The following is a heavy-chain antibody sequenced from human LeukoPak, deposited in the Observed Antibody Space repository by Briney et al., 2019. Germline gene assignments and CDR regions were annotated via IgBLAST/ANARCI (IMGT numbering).Heavy chain of an antibody. D-gene: IGHD1-26*01. V-gene: IGHV3-33*01. Sequence: GGSLRLSCAASGFTFSNYGMHWVRQAPGKGLEWVAVIWYDGSNKYYADSVKGRFTISRDNSKNTLYLQMDSLRAADTAVYYCARAVSGGVQPFDYWGQGTLVTVSS. CDR3: ARAVSGGVQPFDY. J-gene: IGHJ4*02. CDR1: GFTFSNYG. CDR2: IWYDGSNK.